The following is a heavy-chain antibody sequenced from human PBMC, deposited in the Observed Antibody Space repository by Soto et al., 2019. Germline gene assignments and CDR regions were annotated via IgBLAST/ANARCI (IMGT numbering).Heavy chain of an antibody. CDR1: GFPFSDYY. CDR3: ARDPSRRSPPDY. Sequence: QVQVVESGGDLVRPGGALRLSCVASGFPFSDYYMTWFRQAPGKGPEWVAYISSTGADTDYADSVKGRFTIIRDNNMNSVSLQMSSLTEEDTGIYYCARDPSRRSPPDYWGQGTLVTVSS. CDR2: ISSTGADT. J-gene: IGHJ4*02. V-gene: IGHV3-11*05.